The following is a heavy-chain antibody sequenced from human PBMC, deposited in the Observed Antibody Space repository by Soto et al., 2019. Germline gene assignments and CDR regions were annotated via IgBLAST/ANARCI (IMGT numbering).Heavy chain of an antibody. Sequence: EVPLLESGGGLVQPGGSLRLSCAASGFTFSNYAMNWVRQAPGKGLEWVSGISVSSDNTFYADSVKGRFTISRDNSKSTLFLQMNSLRAEDTALYYCAKDSDTKRGPDYWGQGTLVTVSS. CDR2: ISVSSDNT. V-gene: IGHV3-23*01. CDR3: AKDSDTKRGPDY. CDR1: GFTFSNYA. J-gene: IGHJ4*02. D-gene: IGHD3-10*01.